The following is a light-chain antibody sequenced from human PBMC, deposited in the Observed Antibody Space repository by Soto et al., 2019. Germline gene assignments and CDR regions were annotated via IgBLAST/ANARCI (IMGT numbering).Light chain of an antibody. J-gene: IGKJ4*01. V-gene: IGKV3D-15*01. CDR1: QSVNIY. CDR3: QQYDDWLRLT. Sequence: VITQAPATLSVSPGEGATLSCRASQSVNIYLAWYQQKPGQAPRLLIFGASSRATGIPARFSGSGSGTEFNLTISSLQSEDFAVYFCQQYDDWLRLTFGGGTKVDI. CDR2: GAS.